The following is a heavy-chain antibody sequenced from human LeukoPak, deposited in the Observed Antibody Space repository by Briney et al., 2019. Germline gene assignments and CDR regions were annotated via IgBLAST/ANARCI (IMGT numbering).Heavy chain of an antibody. V-gene: IGHV4-59*11. J-gene: IGHJ4*02. CDR1: GVSISNHY. D-gene: IGHD7-27*01. Sequence: SETLSLTCTVSGVSISNHYWSWIRQPPGKGPEWIGYSYYTGSTNYNPALNSRVTTSVDTSKNQFSLRLTSVTAADTAVYYCARGWGYFDYWGQGTLVPVSS. CDR3: ARGWGYFDY. CDR2: SYYTGST.